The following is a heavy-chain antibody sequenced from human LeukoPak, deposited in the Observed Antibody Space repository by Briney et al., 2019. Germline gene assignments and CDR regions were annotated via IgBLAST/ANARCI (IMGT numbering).Heavy chain of an antibody. D-gene: IGHD3-22*01. CDR3: ARGVDNSGWFVY. CDR1: VFTFSLYG. V-gene: IGHV3-30*04. CDR2: ISYEGNVI. Sequence: PGGSLRLSCAACVFTFSLYGTSWVRQAPEKGPEWVSFISYEGNVIYHADFVEGRFTISRDNSKNTLYLQMSRLRAHDTAVCFFARGVDNSGWFVYWGQGNLVTVSS. J-gene: IGHJ5*01.